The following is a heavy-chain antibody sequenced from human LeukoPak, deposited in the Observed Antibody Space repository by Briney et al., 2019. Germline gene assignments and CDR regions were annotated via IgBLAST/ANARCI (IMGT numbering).Heavy chain of an antibody. CDR1: GGSISSHY. J-gene: IGHJ4*02. V-gene: IGHV4-59*08. CDR2: IYYSGST. Sequence: SETLSLTCTVSGGSISSHYWSWIRQPPGKGLEWIGYIYYSGSTNYNPSLKSRVTISVDTSKNQFSLKLNSVTAADTAVYYCVRHGSGGWYYFDSWGQGTLVTVSS. CDR3: VRHGSGGWYYFDS. D-gene: IGHD6-19*01.